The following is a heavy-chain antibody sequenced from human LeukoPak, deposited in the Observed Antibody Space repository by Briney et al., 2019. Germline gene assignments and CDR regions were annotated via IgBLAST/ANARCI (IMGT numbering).Heavy chain of an antibody. CDR3: ARVKLLWFGEFPPPDGLDV. Sequence: PSETLSLTCTVSGGSISSGGYYWSWIRQPPGKGLEWIGYIYHSGSTYYNPSLKSRVTISVDTSKNQFSLKLSSVTAADTAVYYCARVKLLWFGEFPPPDGLDVWGQGTTVTVSS. CDR1: GGSISSGGYY. J-gene: IGHJ6*02. V-gene: IGHV4-30-2*01. D-gene: IGHD3-10*01. CDR2: IYHSGST.